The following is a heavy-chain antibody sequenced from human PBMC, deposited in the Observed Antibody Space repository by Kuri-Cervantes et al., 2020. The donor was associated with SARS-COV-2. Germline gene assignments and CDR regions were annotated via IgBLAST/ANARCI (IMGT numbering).Heavy chain of an antibody. V-gene: IGHV3-11*06. CDR2: ISSSSSYT. D-gene: IGHD6-19*01. CDR3: ARVGPRGTGIAVAGYWYFDL. Sequence: LSLTCAASGFTFSDYYMSWIRQAPGKGLEWVSYISSSSSYTNYADSVKGRFTISRDNAKNSLYLQMNSLRDEDTAVYYCARVGPRGTGIAVAGYWYFDLWGRGTLVTVSS. CDR1: GFTFSDYY. J-gene: IGHJ2*01.